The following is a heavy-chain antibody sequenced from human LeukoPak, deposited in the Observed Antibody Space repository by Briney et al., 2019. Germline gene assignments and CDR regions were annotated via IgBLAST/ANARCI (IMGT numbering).Heavy chain of an antibody. D-gene: IGHD3-3*02. CDR3: ARALLGRFDY. CDR1: GDSVSSNSAA. CDR2: TYYRSMWYN. Sequence: SHTLSLTCDISGDSVSSNSAAWTSISQSPSRGLEWLGRTYYRSMWYNDYAVSMKSRITINPDTSKNQFSLQLNSVTPEDTAVYYCARALLGRFDYWGQGALVTVSS. J-gene: IGHJ4*02. V-gene: IGHV6-1*01.